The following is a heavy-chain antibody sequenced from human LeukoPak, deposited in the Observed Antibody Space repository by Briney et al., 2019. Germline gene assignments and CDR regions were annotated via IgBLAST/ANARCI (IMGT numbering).Heavy chain of an antibody. CDR1: GFTFGNYA. D-gene: IGHD6-13*01. Sequence: GGSLRLSCQTSGFTFGNYAMSWVRQAQGKELEWISAISTNGVNTYYADSVKGRFTISRDNSRHTLSLQMNGLRADDTAVYYCAKGSAAACPYYFDSWGQGTLVAVSS. V-gene: IGHV3-23*01. J-gene: IGHJ4*02. CDR2: ISTNGVNT. CDR3: AKGSAAACPYYFDS.